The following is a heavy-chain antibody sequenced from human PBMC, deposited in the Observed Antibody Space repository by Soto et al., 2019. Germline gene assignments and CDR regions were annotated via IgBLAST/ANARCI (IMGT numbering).Heavy chain of an antibody. CDR1: GDSISDYY. V-gene: IGHV4-4*07. CDR3: ARMYNSGFYRPEGDYFFYAMDV. J-gene: IGHJ6*02. D-gene: IGHD6-19*01. Sequence: PSETLSLTCTVSGDSISDYYWSWIRQPAGKGLEWIGRFYYSGNTKSNPSLKSRVTMSADTSKNQFSLSLRSVTAADSAIYYCARMYNSGFYRPEGDYFFYAMDVWGQGTTVTVSS. CDR2: FYYSGNT.